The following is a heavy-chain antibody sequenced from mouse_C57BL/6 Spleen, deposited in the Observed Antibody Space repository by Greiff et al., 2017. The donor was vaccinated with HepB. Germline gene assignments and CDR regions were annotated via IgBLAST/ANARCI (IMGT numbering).Heavy chain of an antibody. CDR1: GYSITSGYY. V-gene: IGHV3-6*01. Sequence: EVQRVESGPGLVKPSQSLSLTCSVTGYSITSGYYWNWIRQFPGNKLEWMGYISYDGSNNYNPSLKNRISITRDTSKNQFFLKLNSVTTEDTATYYCARDEDYDNAMDYWGQGTSVTVSS. CDR3: ARDEDYDNAMDY. CDR2: ISYDGSN. J-gene: IGHJ4*01. D-gene: IGHD2-4*01.